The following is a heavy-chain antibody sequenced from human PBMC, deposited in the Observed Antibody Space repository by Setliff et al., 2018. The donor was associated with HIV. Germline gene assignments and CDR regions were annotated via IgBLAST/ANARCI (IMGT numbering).Heavy chain of an antibody. CDR1: GYTSTSYD. CDR2: MNPDSGNT. CDR3: ARTRSGGSSVYYYYYMDV. J-gene: IGHJ6*03. V-gene: IGHV1-8*01. D-gene: IGHD2-15*01. Sequence: ASVKVSCKASGYTSTSYDINWVRQATGQGLEWMGWMNPDSGNTGSAQNFQGRLTVTWNTSISTAYMELGSLGFDDTAVYFCARTRSGGSSVYYYYYMDVWGQGTAVTVS.